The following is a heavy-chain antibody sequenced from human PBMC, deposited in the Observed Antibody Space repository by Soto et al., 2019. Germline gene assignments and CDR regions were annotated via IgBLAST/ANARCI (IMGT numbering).Heavy chain of an antibody. J-gene: IGHJ4*02. Sequence: PGGSLRLSCAASGFTFSSYGMNWVRQAPGKGLEWVAFLSYDGNKKSYADSVKGRFTISRDNSKNTLYLQMNSLRTEDTAVYYCAKGPPVVVTAIPDYWGQGTLVTVSS. CDR3: AKGPPVVVTAIPDY. D-gene: IGHD2-21*02. V-gene: IGHV3-30*18. CDR1: GFTFSSYG. CDR2: LSYDGNKK.